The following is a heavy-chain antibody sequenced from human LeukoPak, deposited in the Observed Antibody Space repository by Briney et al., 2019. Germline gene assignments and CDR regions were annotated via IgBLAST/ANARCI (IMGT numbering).Heavy chain of an antibody. CDR2: INHSGST. CDR3: ARGHVLTPPTTDVEMVYARGQLDY. Sequence: SETLSLTCTVSGGSISSYYWSWIRQPPGKGLEWIGEINHSGSTNYNPSLKSRVTISVDTSKNQFSLKLSSVTAADTAVYYCARGHVLTPPTTDVEMVYARGQLDYWGQGTLVTVSS. J-gene: IGHJ4*02. D-gene: IGHD2-8*01. V-gene: IGHV4-34*01. CDR1: GGSISSYY.